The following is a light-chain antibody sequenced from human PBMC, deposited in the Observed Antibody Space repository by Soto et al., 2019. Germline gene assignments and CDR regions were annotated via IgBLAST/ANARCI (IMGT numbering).Light chain of an antibody. CDR3: LQHNTYPWT. V-gene: IGKV1-9*01. Sequence: IQLTQSPASLAASVGEGVTFTCRASQDIAIYLAWYQQKPGEAPNLLIYAASILQSGVPSRFSGSGSGTEFTLTVSSLQPEDFATYYCLQHNTYPWTFGQGTKV. CDR2: AAS. CDR1: QDIAIY. J-gene: IGKJ1*01.